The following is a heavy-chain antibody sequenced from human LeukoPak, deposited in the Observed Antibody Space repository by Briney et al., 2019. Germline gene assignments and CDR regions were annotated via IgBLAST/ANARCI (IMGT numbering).Heavy chain of an antibody. CDR2: INPNSGGT. CDR3: ARDQTYCSGGSCYSSIDDY. V-gene: IGHV1-2*02. CDR1: GYTFTGYY. J-gene: IGHJ4*02. Sequence: ASVKVSCKASGYTFTGYYMHWVRQAPGQGLEWMGWINPNSGGTNYAQEFQGRVTMTRDTSISTAYMELSRLRSDDTAVYYCARDQTYCSGGSCYSSIDDYWGQGTLVTVSS. D-gene: IGHD2-15*01.